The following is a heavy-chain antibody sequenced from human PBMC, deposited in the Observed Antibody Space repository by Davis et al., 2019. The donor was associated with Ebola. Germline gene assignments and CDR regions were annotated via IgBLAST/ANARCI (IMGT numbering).Heavy chain of an antibody. V-gene: IGHV1-69*06. D-gene: IGHD2-15*01. CDR3: ARDLKGYCSGGSCYQEVSYYYYGMDV. Sequence: SVKVSCKASGGTFSSYAISWVRQAPGQGLEWMGGIIPIFGTANYAQKFQGRVTITADKSTSTAYMELSSLRSEDTAVYYCARDLKGYCSGGSCYQEVSYYYYGMDVWGQGTTVTASS. CDR2: IIPIFGTA. CDR1: GGTFSSYA. J-gene: IGHJ6*02.